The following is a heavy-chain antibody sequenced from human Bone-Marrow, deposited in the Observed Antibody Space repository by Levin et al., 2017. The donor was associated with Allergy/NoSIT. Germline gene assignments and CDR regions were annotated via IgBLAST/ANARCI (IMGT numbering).Heavy chain of an antibody. D-gene: IGHD6-13*01. V-gene: IGHV1-2*02. CDR2: INPNTGGT. J-gene: IGHJ6*03. CDR1: GYIFTDYY. CDR3: ARGIASGGKTYYYYYMDV. Sequence: ASVKVSCKASGYIFTDYYMHWVRQAPGQGLEWMGWINPNTGGTSYSQNFQGRVTMTRDTSISTAYMDLSSLRSDDTAVYYCARGIASGGKTYYYYYMDVWGRGTMVAVSS.